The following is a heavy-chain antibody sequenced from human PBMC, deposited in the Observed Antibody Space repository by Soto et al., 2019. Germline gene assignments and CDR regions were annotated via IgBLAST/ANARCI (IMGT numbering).Heavy chain of an antibody. Sequence: QIQLVQSGAEVKKPGAAVKVSCKVSGYSLTSYGISWVRQAPGQGLEWMGWINTYNGATNYAQNLQGRVTMTTDKYTSTAYMELRSLRSDDTAVYFCARYCSGGSCHKGVPDYWGQGTLVTVSS. D-gene: IGHD2-15*01. CDR1: GYSLTSYG. J-gene: IGHJ4*02. CDR2: INTYNGAT. CDR3: ARYCSGGSCHKGVPDY. V-gene: IGHV1-18*01.